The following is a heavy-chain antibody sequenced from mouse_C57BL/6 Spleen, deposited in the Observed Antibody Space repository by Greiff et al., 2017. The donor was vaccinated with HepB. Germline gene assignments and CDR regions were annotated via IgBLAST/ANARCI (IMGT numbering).Heavy chain of an antibody. Sequence: QVQLQQPGAELVRPGASVTLSCKASGYTFTDYEMHWVKQTPVHGLEWIGAIDPETGGTAYNQKFKGKAILTADKSSSTAYMELRSLTSEDSAVYYCTREAMDYWGQGTSVTVSS. CDR1: GYTFTDYE. V-gene: IGHV1-15*01. CDR2: IDPETGGT. J-gene: IGHJ4*01. CDR3: TREAMDY.